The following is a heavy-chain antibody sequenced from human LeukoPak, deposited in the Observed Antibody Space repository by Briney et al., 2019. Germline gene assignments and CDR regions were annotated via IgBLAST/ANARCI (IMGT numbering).Heavy chain of an antibody. CDR1: GGSFSGYY. CDR2: INHSGST. V-gene: IGHV4-34*01. J-gene: IGHJ4*02. D-gene: IGHD6-19*01. CDR3: ARFPQWLGPPFDY. Sequence: ASETLSLTCAVYGGSFSGYYWSWIRQPPGKGLEWIGEINHSGSTNYNPSPKSRVTISVDTSKNQFSLKLSSVTAADTAVYYCARFPQWLGPPFDYWGQGTLVTVSS.